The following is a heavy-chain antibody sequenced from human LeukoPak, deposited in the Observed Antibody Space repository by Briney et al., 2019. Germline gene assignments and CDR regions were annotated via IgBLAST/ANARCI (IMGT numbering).Heavy chain of an antibody. V-gene: IGHV3-53*05. Sequence: QPGGSLRLSCAASGFTVSSNYMSWVRQAPGKGLEWVSVIYSGGSTYYADSVKGRFTISRDNSKNTLYLQMNSLRAEDTAVYYCAREYYYDSSGSPSNDAFDIWGQGTMVTVSS. CDR1: GFTVSSNY. J-gene: IGHJ3*02. D-gene: IGHD3-22*01. CDR3: AREYYYDSSGSPSNDAFDI. CDR2: IYSGGST.